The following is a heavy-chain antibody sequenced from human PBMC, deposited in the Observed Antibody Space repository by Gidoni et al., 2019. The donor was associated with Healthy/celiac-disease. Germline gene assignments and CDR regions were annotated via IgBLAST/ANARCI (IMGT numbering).Heavy chain of an antibody. CDR1: GYSISSGYY. J-gene: IGHJ3*02. CDR2: IYHSGST. V-gene: IGHV4-38-2*02. Sequence: QVQLQESGPGLVKPSETLSLTCAVSGYSISSGYYWGWIRQPPGKGLEWIGSIYHSGSTYYNPSLKSRVTISVDTSKNQFSLKLSSVTAADTAVYYCARDRGIQLWFRADAFDIWGQGTMVTVSS. D-gene: IGHD5-18*01. CDR3: ARDRGIQLWFRADAFDI.